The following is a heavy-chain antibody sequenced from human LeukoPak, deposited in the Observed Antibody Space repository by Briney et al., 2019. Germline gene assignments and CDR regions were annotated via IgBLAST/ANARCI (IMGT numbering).Heavy chain of an antibody. D-gene: IGHD2-21*01. CDR1: GFTVSSDY. J-gene: IGHJ4*02. CDR2: IYSGGST. V-gene: IGHV3-66*01. CDR3: TRGGSVLATRSFDY. Sequence: PGGSLRLSCSASGFTVSSDYMSWVRQAPGKGLAWLSVIYSGGSTYYADSVKGRFTISRDNSKNTVYLQMNSLRVEDTAVYYCTRGGSVLATRSFDYWGQGTLVTVSS.